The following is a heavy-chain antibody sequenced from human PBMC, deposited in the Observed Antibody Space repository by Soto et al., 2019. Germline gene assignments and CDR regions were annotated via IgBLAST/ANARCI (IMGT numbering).Heavy chain of an antibody. D-gene: IGHD2-15*01. Sequence: SETLSLTCTVSGSSVSSGSYYWSWIRQPPGKGLEWIGYIYYSGSTNYNPSLKSRVNISVDTSKNQFSLKLSSVTAADTALYYCARESFQYCSGGSCGHDYWGQGTLVTVS. CDR1: GSSVSSGSYY. CDR2: IYYSGST. V-gene: IGHV4-61*01. CDR3: ARESFQYCSGGSCGHDY. J-gene: IGHJ4*02.